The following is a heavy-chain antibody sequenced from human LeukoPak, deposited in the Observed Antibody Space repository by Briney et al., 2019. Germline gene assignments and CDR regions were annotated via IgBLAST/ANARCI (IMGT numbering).Heavy chain of an antibody. V-gene: IGHV4-61*08. Sequence: PSETLSLTCTVSGYSITVGYYWGWIRQPPGKGPEWIGHIYYSGSTNYNPSLKSRVTISVDTSKNQFSLKLSSVTAADTAVYYCARAPEPYYDFWSGYFDYWGQGTLVTVSS. CDR1: GYSITVGYY. J-gene: IGHJ4*02. CDR2: IYYSGST. D-gene: IGHD3-3*01. CDR3: ARAPEPYYDFWSGYFDY.